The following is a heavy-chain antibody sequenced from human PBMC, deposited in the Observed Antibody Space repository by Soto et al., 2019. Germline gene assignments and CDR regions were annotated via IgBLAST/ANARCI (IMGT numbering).Heavy chain of an antibody. D-gene: IGHD6-13*01. Sequence: QVQLVESGGGVVRPRRSLRLTCAASGFTFRNYGMHWVRQAPGKGLEWVAVISHDGSDKYYADSMKGRFIISRDNSENTLFLNMNSLKPEDTAVYYCAKENQHLVHDYWGQGTLVTVSS. CDR3: AKENQHLVHDY. CDR2: ISHDGSDK. V-gene: IGHV3-30*18. J-gene: IGHJ4*02. CDR1: GFTFRNYG.